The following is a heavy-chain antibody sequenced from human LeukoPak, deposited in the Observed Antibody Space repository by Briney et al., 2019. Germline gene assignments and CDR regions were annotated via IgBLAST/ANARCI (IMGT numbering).Heavy chain of an antibody. CDR2: IWYEGSNK. D-gene: IGHD1-14*01. CDR3: ARDLSLPGSYGMGV. V-gene: IGHV3-33*01. CDR1: GFTFSSYG. Sequence: PTGGSLRLSCAAPGFTFSSYGMHWVRQAPGKGLEWAAVIWYEGSNKYYADSVKGRFTISRDNSKNTLYLQMNSLRAEDTAVYYCARDLSLPGSYGMGVWGQGTTVTVSS. J-gene: IGHJ6*02.